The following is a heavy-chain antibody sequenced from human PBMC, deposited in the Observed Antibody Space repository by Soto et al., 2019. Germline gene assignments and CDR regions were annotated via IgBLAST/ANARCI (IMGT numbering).Heavy chain of an antibody. J-gene: IGHJ4*02. Sequence: SETLSLTCTVSGGSISSGDYYWSWIRQPPGKGLEWIGYIYYSGSTYYNPSLKSRVTISVDTSKNQFSLKLSSVTAADTAVYYCARADYYDGSGYYYLVYWGQGTLVTVSS. CDR3: ARADYYDGSGYYYLVY. CDR2: IYYSGST. V-gene: IGHV4-30-4*01. CDR1: GGSISSGDYY. D-gene: IGHD3-22*01.